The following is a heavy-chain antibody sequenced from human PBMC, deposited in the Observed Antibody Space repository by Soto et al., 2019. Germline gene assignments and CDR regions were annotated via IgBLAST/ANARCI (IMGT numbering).Heavy chain of an antibody. CDR3: ARDLQD. V-gene: IGHV4-59*01. CDR1: GGSISSYY. Sequence: QVQLQESGPGLVKPSETLSLTCTVSGGSISSYYWSWIRQPPGKGLEWIGYIYYSGSNNYNPSLKSRVTISVDTSKNQFSLKLSSVTAADTAVYYCARDLQDWGQGTLVTVSS. CDR2: IYYSGSN. J-gene: IGHJ4*02.